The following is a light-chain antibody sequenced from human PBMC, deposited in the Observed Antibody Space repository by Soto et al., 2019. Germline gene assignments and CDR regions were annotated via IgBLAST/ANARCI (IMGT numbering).Light chain of an antibody. CDR3: QQKTNAPQT. CDR2: AAS. CDR1: QSLSSRF. V-gene: IGKV3-20*01. J-gene: IGKJ1*01. Sequence: EFVLTQSPGTLSLSPGERATLSCRASQSLSSRFLAWYQQKPGQAPRLLIYAASGSATGIPDRFSGSGSGTEYTRSSSRLEPEEAAEYYCQQKTNAPQTFGQGTKVEIK.